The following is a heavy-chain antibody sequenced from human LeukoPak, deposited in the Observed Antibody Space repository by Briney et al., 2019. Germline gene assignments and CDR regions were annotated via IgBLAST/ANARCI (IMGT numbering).Heavy chain of an antibody. CDR2: ISYDGSNK. Sequence: GGSLRLSCAASGFTFSSYGMPWVRQAPGKGLEWVAVISYDGSNKYYADSVKGRFTISGDNSKNTLYLQMNSLRAEDTAVYYCAKFSDWGQGTLVTVSS. CDR1: GFTFSSYG. J-gene: IGHJ4*02. CDR3: AKFSD. V-gene: IGHV3-30*18.